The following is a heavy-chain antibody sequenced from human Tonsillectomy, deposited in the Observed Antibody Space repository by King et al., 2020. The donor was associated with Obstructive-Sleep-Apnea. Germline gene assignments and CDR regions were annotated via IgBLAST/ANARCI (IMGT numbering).Heavy chain of an antibody. CDR3: ARGPYDILTAYYLIDY. V-gene: IGHV3-21*01. Sequence: QLVQSGAGLVKPGGSLRLSCAVSGFTFSSYSMNWVRQAPGKGLEWVSSISSSSSYIYYADSVKGRFTISRDNAKNSLYLQMNSLRAEDTAVYYCARGPYDILTAYYLIDYWGQGTLVTVSS. J-gene: IGHJ4*02. CDR2: ISSSSSYI. CDR1: GFTFSSYS. D-gene: IGHD3-9*01.